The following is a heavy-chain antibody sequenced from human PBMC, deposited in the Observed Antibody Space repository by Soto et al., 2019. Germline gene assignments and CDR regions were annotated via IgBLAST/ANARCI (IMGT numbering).Heavy chain of an antibody. Sequence: EVQLVESGGGLVQPGGSLRLSCAASGFTFSSYSMNWVRQAPGKGLEWVSYISSSSSTIYYADFVKGRFNISRDNAENSLYLQMTTNGAEYTAVYYCGRAGAVVYYYYYYMDVLGKGTTVTGSS. J-gene: IGHJ6*03. CDR2: ISSSSSTI. CDR1: GFTFSSYS. V-gene: IGHV3-48*01. D-gene: IGHD2-15*01. CDR3: GRAGAVVYYYYYYMDV.